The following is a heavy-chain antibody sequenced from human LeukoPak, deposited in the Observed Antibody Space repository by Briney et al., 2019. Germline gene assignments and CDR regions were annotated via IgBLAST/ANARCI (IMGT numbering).Heavy chain of an antibody. V-gene: IGHV5-51*01. Sequence: GESLKISCKGSGYSFTSYWIGWVRQMPRKGLEWMGVIYPGDSDTRYSPSFRGQVSISADKSISTAYLRWSSLKASDTAMYYCARAITDCGGDCYYYFDYWGQGTLVTVSS. CDR3: ARAITDCGGDCYYYFDY. J-gene: IGHJ4*02. CDR2: IYPGDSDT. D-gene: IGHD2-21*02. CDR1: GYSFTSYW.